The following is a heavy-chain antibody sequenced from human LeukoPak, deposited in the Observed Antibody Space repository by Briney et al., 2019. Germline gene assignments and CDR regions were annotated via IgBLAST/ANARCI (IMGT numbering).Heavy chain of an antibody. CDR2: ISGSGGST. J-gene: IGHJ5*02. Sequence: GGSLRLSCAASGFTFSSYGMSWVRQAPGKGLEWVSSISGSGGSTYYADSVKGRFTISRDNSKNTLYLQMNSLRAEDTAVYYCAKSRSGYYYKSFDPWRQGTLVTVSS. V-gene: IGHV3-23*01. D-gene: IGHD3-22*01. CDR3: AKSRSGYYYKSFDP. CDR1: GFTFSSYG.